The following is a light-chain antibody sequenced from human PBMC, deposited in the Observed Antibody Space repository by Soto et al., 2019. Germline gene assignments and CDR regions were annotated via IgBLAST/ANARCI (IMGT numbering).Light chain of an antibody. Sequence: QSVLTQPPSVSGAPGQTVIISCSGSSSNLGAPYDVNWFRQLPGTVPRLLIYGNNQRPSGVPDRFSGSKSGTSASLAISGLQSEDEADYYCAAWDDNLNGPHWVFGGGTKVTVL. CDR1: SSNLGAPYD. J-gene: IGLJ3*02. V-gene: IGLV1-44*01. CDR2: GNN. CDR3: AAWDDNLNGPHWV.